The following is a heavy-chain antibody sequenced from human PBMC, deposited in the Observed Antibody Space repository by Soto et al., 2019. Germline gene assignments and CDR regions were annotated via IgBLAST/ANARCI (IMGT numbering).Heavy chain of an antibody. J-gene: IGHJ6*02. V-gene: IGHV3-11*01. Sequence: QVQLVESGGGLVKPGGSLRLSCAASGFTFSDYYMSWIRQAPGKGLEWVSYISSSGSTIYYADSVKGRFTISRDNAKHSLYLQMNILRAEATAVYYCASPTVTPHYGMDVWGQGTTVTVSS. D-gene: IGHD4-17*01. CDR3: ASPTVTPHYGMDV. CDR1: GFTFSDYY. CDR2: ISSSGSTI.